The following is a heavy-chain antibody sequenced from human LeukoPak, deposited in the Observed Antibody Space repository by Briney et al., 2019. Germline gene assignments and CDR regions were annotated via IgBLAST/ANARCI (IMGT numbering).Heavy chain of an antibody. V-gene: IGHV4-39*07. Sequence: SETLSLTCTVSGGSISSSSYYWGWIRQPPGKGLEWIGIIYYSGSTYYNPSLKSRVTISVDTSTYQFSLKLRSVTAADTAVYYCARGSYCTNGVCYTLGYYYYYMDVWGKGTTVTVSS. CDR2: IYYSGST. CDR1: GGSISSSSYY. J-gene: IGHJ6*03. CDR3: ARGSYCTNGVCYTLGYYYYYMDV. D-gene: IGHD2-8*01.